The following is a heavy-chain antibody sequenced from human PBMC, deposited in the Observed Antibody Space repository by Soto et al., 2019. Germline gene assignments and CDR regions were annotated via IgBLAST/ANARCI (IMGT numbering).Heavy chain of an antibody. J-gene: IGHJ4*02. CDR2: IFHSGST. V-gene: IGHV4-4*02. Sequence: PSETLSLTCAVSCVSIIRGNWWTWVRQSPGKGLEWIGEIFHSGSTNYNPSLGSRVTMSVDKSKNHFSLTLTSVTAADTAVYYCARLPVVSPREYFFDFWGQGTLVTVSS. CDR3: ARLPVVSPREYFFDF. CDR1: CVSIIRGNW. D-gene: IGHD2-2*01.